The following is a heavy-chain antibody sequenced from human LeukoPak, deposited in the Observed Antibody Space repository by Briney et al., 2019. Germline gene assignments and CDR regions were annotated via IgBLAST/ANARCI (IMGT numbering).Heavy chain of an antibody. D-gene: IGHD3-22*01. V-gene: IGHV3-23*01. CDR1: GFTFSSYA. CDR3: AKDPSHYDSSGYYYWAFDI. Sequence: GGSLRLSCAASGFTFSSYAMSWVRQAPGKGLEWVSAISGSGGSTYYADSVKGRLTISRDNSKNTLYLQMNSLRAEDTAVYYCAKDPSHYDSSGYYYWAFDIWGQGTMVTVSS. CDR2: ISGSGGST. J-gene: IGHJ3*02.